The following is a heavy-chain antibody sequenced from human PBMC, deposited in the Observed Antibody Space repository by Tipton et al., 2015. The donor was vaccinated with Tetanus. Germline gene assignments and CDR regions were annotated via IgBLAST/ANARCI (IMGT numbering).Heavy chain of an antibody. CDR2: IYYNGNA. CDR3: ARHLYGYWFDP. CDR1: GGSLSSGTFY. Sequence: TLSLTCSLSGGSLSSGTFYWDWIRQRPGKGLEWVGNIYYNGNALENPSLKGRVTLSLDKSKNQFSLRLSSVTAADTAVYYCARHLYGYWFDPWGQGALVTVSS. J-gene: IGHJ5*02. V-gene: IGHV4-39*01. D-gene: IGHD3-10*01.